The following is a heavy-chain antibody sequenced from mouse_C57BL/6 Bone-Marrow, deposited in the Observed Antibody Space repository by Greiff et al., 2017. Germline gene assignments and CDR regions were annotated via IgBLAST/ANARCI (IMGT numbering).Heavy chain of an antibody. CDR2: INPGSGGT. V-gene: IGHV1-54*01. J-gene: IGHJ3*01. CDR3: AREGLLWLRRVSSWFAY. CDR1: GYAFTNYL. D-gene: IGHD2-2*01. Sequence: QVQLQQSGAELVRPGTSVKVSCKASGYAFTNYLIEWVKQRPGQGLEWIGVINPGSGGTNYNEKFKGKATLTADNSSSTAYMQLSSLTSEDSAVYFCAREGLLWLRRVSSWFAYWGQGTLVTVSA.